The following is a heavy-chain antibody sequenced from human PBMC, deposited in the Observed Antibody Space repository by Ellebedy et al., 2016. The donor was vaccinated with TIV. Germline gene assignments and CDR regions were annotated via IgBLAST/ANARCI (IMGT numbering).Heavy chain of an antibody. V-gene: IGHV3-64*01. CDR2: ISSNGGST. CDR1: GFTFSSYA. CDR3: ARADEYCGGDCPQGYFDY. D-gene: IGHD2-21*02. J-gene: IGHJ4*02. Sequence: GESLKISCAASGFTFSSYAMSWVRQAPGKGLEYVSAISSNGGSTYYANSVKGRFTISRDNSKNTLYLQMGSLRAEDMAVYYCARADEYCGGDCPQGYFDYWGQGTLVTVSS.